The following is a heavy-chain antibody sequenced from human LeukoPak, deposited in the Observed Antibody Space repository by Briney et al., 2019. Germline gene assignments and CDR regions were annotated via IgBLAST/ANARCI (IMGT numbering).Heavy chain of an antibody. D-gene: IGHD5-18*01. Sequence: GGSLRLSCAASGFAFRSYAMSWVRQAPGKGLEWVSSIISSGDVTYYADSLKGRFTISRDNSKNMVYLQMDSLRAEDSAVYYCAKNGGYSYGLYYFDYWGQGTLVTVSS. J-gene: IGHJ4*02. V-gene: IGHV3-23*01. CDR2: IISSGDVT. CDR1: GFAFRSYA. CDR3: AKNGGYSYGLYYFDY.